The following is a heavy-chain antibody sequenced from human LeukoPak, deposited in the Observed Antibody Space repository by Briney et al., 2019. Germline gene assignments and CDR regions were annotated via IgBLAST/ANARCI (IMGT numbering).Heavy chain of an antibody. CDR3: ATDPYYFDY. CDR1: GFTVSYNY. J-gene: IGHJ4*02. Sequence: GGSLRLSCAASGFTVSYNYMSWVRQAPGKGLEWVSAISGSGGSTYYADSVKGRFTISRDNSKNTLYLQMNSLRAEDTAVYYCATDPYYFDYWGQGTLVTVSS. V-gene: IGHV3-23*01. CDR2: ISGSGGST.